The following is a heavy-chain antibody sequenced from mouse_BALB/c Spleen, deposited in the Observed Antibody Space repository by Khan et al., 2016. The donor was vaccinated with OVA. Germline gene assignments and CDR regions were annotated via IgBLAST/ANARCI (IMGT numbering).Heavy chain of an antibody. CDR2: ISPGRGDF. V-gene: IGHV1-77*01. CDR1: GYTFTDYY. D-gene: IGHD1-2*01. Sequence: QVQLKQSGAELARPGASVKLSCKASGYTFTDYYINWVKQRTGQGLEWIGEISPGRGDFYYNERFKGKATLTADKSSSTAYMRLSSLTSEASAVYFCERRNYFGYTFAYWGQGTLVTVSA. CDR3: ERRNYFGYTFAY. J-gene: IGHJ3*01.